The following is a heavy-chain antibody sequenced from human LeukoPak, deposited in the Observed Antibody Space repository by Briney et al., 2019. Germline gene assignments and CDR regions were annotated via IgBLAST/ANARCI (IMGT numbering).Heavy chain of an antibody. CDR3: AKGVRSGTYYNCFDP. V-gene: IGHV3-43*02. D-gene: IGHD1-26*01. Sequence: GGSLRLSCVASGFTLDDYALHWVRKAPGKGLEWISLISGDGDNTYYADSVKGRFTISSDNSKNSLYLQMSSLRAEDTALYYCAKGVRSGTYYNCFDPWGQGTLVTVSS. J-gene: IGHJ5*02. CDR2: ISGDGDNT. CDR1: GFTLDDYA.